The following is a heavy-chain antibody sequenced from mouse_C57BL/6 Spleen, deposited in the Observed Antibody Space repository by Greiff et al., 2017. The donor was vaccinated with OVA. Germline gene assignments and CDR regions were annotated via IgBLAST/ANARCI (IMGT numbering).Heavy chain of an antibody. CDR3: ARIITTVVPPYAMDY. CDR2: IWSGGST. J-gene: IGHJ4*01. D-gene: IGHD1-1*01. V-gene: IGHV2-2*01. Sequence: QVQLKQSGPGLVQPSQSLSITCTVSGFSLTSYGVHWVRQSPGKGLEWLGVIWSGGSTDYNAAFISRLIISKDNSKSQVFFKMNSLQADDTAIYYCARIITTVVPPYAMDYWGQGTSVTVSS. CDR1: GFSLTSYG.